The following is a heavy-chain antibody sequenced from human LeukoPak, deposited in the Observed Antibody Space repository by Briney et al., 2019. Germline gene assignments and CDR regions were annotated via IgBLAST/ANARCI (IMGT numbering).Heavy chain of an antibody. CDR3: AKDYYDSSGYYYFGGSNWFDP. Sequence: GGSLRLSCAASGFTFSSYAMRWVRQAPGKGLEWVSAISGSGGSTYYADSVKGRFTISRDNSKNTLYLQMNSLRAEDTAVYYCAKDYYDSSGYYYFGGSNWFDPWGQGTLVTVSS. V-gene: IGHV3-23*01. CDR1: GFTFSSYA. D-gene: IGHD3-22*01. CDR2: ISGSGGST. J-gene: IGHJ5*02.